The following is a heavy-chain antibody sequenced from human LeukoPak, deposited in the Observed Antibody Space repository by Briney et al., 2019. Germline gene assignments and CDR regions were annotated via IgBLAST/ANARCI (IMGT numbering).Heavy chain of an antibody. CDR3: ARSDYYGSGSPMDV. V-gene: IGHV4-34*01. CDR1: GGSFSGYY. D-gene: IGHD3-10*01. J-gene: IGHJ6*02. CDR2: INHSGST. Sequence: SETLSLTCAVYGGSFSGYYWSWIRQPPGKGLEWIGEINHSGSTNYNPSLKSRVTISVDTSKNQFSLKLSSVTAADTAVYYCARSDYYGSGSPMDVWGQGTTVTVSS.